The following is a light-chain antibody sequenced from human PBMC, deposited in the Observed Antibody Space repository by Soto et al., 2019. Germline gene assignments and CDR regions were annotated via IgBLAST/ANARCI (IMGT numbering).Light chain of an antibody. V-gene: IGLV2-11*01. CDR1: SSDVGGYNY. CDR3: CSYAGSPYV. CDR2: DVS. Sequence: QSVLTQPPSVSGSPGQSVTISCTGTSSDVGGYNYVSWYQHHPGKAPKLMIYDVSKRPSGVPDRFSGSKSGNTASLTISGLQAEDEADYYCCSYAGSPYVFGTGTKVTVL. J-gene: IGLJ1*01.